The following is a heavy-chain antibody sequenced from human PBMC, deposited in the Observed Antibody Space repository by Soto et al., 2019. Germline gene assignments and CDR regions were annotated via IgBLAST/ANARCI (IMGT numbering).Heavy chain of an antibody. V-gene: IGHV4-31*03. D-gene: IGHD1-1*01. CDR3: AREVQPPYYFDQ. CDR2: IFYSGST. J-gene: IGHJ4*02. Sequence: QVQLQESGPGLVKPSQTLSLTCTVSGGSISSGGYYWSWIRQLPGKGLDWIGYIFYSGSTYYNPSLKRRXIVAGXXSKNQFSLNLSSVTAADTAVDYCAREVQPPYYFDQWGQGTLVTVSS. CDR1: GGSISSGGYY.